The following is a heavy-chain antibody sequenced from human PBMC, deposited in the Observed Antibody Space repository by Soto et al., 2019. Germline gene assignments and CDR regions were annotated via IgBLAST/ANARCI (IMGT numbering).Heavy chain of an antibody. Sequence: PGGSLRLSCAASGFTFSSYGMHWVRQAPGKGLEWVAVIWYDGSNKYYADSVKGRFTISRDNSKNTLYLQMNSLRAEDTAVYYCASGYSYGYGSAISDFDYWGQGTLVTVSS. CDR2: IWYDGSNK. J-gene: IGHJ4*02. D-gene: IGHD5-18*01. CDR3: ASGYSYGYGSAISDFDY. CDR1: GFTFSSYG. V-gene: IGHV3-33*01.